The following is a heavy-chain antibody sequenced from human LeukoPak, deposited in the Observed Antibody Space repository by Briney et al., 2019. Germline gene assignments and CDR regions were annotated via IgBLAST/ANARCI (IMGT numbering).Heavy chain of an antibody. D-gene: IGHD3-22*01. V-gene: IGHV7-4-1*02. CDR2: INTNTGNP. CDR3: ARSYDSSGYYSSDFDY. CDR1: GYTFTSYA. Sequence: ASVKVSCKASGYTFTSYAMNWVRQAPGQGLEWMGWINTNTGNPTYAQGFTGRFAFSLDTSVSTAYLQISSLKAEDTAVYYCARSYDSSGYYSSDFDYWGQGTLVTVSS. J-gene: IGHJ4*02.